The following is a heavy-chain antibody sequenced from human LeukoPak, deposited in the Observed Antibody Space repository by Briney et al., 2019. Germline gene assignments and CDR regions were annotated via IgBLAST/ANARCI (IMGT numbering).Heavy chain of an antibody. V-gene: IGHV4-59*08. J-gene: IGHJ6*02. D-gene: IGHD3-16*01. CDR3: ARHFTAYGMDV. CDR1: GGSISSYY. CDR2: IYYSGST. Sequence: PSETLSLTCTVSGGSISSYYWSWIRQPPGKGLEWIGYIYYSGSTNYNPSLKSRVTTSVDTSKNQFSLKLSSVTAADTAVYYCARHFTAYGMDVWGQGTTVTVSS.